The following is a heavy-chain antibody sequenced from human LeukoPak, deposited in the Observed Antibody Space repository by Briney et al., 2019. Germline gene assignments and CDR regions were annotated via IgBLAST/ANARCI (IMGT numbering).Heavy chain of an antibody. V-gene: IGHV3-23*01. J-gene: IGHJ6*02. CDR1: GFTFSSYA. Sequence: PGGSLRLSCAASGFTFSSYAMSWVRQAPGKGLEWVSAISGSGGSTYYADSVKDRFTISRDNSKNTLYLQMNSLRAEDTAVYYCAKDAPDIGIRRHHYYYYGMDVWGQGTTVTVSS. D-gene: IGHD5-12*01. CDR3: AKDAPDIGIRRHHYYYYGMDV. CDR2: ISGSGGST.